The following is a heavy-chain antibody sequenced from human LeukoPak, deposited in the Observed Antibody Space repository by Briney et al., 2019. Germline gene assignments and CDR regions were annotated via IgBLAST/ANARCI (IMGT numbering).Heavy chain of an antibody. V-gene: IGHV4-34*01. CDR3: ARRPPDYGLDV. CDR1: GGSFSGYY. J-gene: IGHJ6*01. CDR2: INHSGST. Sequence: SETLSLTCAVYGGSFSGYYWSWIRQPPGKGLEWIGEINHSGSTNYNPSLKSRVTISVDTSKKQFSLQLSSVTAADTAVYYCARRPPDYGLDVWGQGATVTVSS.